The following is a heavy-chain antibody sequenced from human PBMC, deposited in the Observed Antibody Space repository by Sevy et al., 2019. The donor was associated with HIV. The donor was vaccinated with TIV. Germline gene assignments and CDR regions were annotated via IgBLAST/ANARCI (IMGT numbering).Heavy chain of an antibody. Sequence: GESLKISCAASGFSVSSHAMHWVRQAPGKGLEWVALLSYDGSTQYYADSVKDRFSISRDNSKNILYLQMNSLRPADTALYYCTRDAGYSVGWYPSNYWGQGTLVTVSS. D-gene: IGHD6-19*01. CDR1: GFSVSSHA. V-gene: IGHV3-30*04. CDR3: TRDAGYSVGWYPSNY. CDR2: LSYDGSTQ. J-gene: IGHJ4*02.